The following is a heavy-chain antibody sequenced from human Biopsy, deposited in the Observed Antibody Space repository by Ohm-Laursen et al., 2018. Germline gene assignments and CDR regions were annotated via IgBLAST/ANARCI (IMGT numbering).Heavy chain of an antibody. CDR1: GGTFSNYG. CDR2: NIPILGTG. V-gene: IGHV1-69*06. D-gene: IGHD3-9*01. CDR3: AAKLTGYFHH. Sequence: SVKVSCKAPGGTFSNYGVNWVRQAPGQGLEWLGGNIPILGTGNYAQKFQDRVTVAADTSTSTATMELRSLRSDDTAVYYCAAKLTGYFHHWGQGTLVIVSS. J-gene: IGHJ1*01.